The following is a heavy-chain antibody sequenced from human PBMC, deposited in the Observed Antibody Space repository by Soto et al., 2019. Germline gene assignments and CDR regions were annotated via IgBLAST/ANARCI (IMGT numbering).Heavy chain of an antibody. Sequence: EVQLVESGGGLVQPGGSLKLSCAASGFTFSGSAMHWVRQASGKGLEWVGRSRSKANSYATAYAASVKGRFTISRDDSKNTAYLQMNILRTEDTAVYYCTSLGGYGDSLYYYYYMDVWGKGTTVTVSS. CDR1: GFTFSGSA. J-gene: IGHJ6*03. V-gene: IGHV3-73*01. CDR3: TSLGGYGDSLYYYYYMDV. CDR2: SRSKANSYAT. D-gene: IGHD4-17*01.